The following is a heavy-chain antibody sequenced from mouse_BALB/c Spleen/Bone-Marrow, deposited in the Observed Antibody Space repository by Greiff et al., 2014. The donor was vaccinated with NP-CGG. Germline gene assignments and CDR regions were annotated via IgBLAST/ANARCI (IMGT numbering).Heavy chain of an antibody. CDR2: INPNIGGS. CDR1: GYTFTDNT. Sequence: EVQVVESGPELVKPGASMNISCKTSGYTFTDNTIHWVKQSQRKSPEWVGSINPNIGGSTYNQNFKDKATLTVDKSSRTAYMELRSLTSEDSAVYYCARSVHFDYWGQGSTLTVSS. CDR3: ARSVHFDY. V-gene: IGHV1-18*01. J-gene: IGHJ2*01.